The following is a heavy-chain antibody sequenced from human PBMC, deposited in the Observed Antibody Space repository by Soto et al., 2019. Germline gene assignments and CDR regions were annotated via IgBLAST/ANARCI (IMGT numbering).Heavy chain of an antibody. CDR1: GYTFTSYG. D-gene: IGHD3-22*01. V-gene: IGHV1-18*01. CDR2: ISAYNGNT. CDR3: ARGNMADYYDSSGYSWGFDY. Sequence: GASVKVSCKASGYTFTSYGISWVRQAPGQGLEWMGWISAYNGNTNYAQKFQGRVTMTRDTSTSTVYMELRSLRSDDTAVYYCARGNMADYYDSSGYSWGFDYWG. J-gene: IGHJ4*01.